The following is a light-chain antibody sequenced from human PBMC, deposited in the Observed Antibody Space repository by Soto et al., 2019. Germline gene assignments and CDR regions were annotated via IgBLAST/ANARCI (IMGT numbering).Light chain of an antibody. J-gene: IGKJ2*01. Sequence: EIVLTQSPATLSLSPGERATVSCRASQSVSSYLAWYQQKPGQAPRLLIYDASNRATGIPARFSGSGSGTDFTLTFSSLEPEDFAVYYCQQRSNWPRYTFGQGTKLEIK. CDR1: QSVSSY. CDR3: QQRSNWPRYT. CDR2: DAS. V-gene: IGKV3-11*01.